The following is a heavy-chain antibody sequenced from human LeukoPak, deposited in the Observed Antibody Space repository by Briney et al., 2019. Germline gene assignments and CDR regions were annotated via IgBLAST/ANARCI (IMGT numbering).Heavy chain of an antibody. CDR3: ASGIYYFDY. D-gene: IGHD1-14*01. CDR1: GFTFSSYT. Sequence: GGSLRLSCAVSGFTFSSYTMNWVRQAPGRGLEWVSYISSSSSTIHYADSVKGRFTISRDNAKNSLYLQMNSLRAEDTAVYYCASGIYYFDYWGQGTLVTVSS. J-gene: IGHJ4*02. CDR2: ISSSSSTI. V-gene: IGHV3-48*04.